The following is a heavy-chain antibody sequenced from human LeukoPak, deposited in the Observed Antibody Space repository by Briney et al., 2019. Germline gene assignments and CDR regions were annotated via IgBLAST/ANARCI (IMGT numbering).Heavy chain of an antibody. Sequence: GGSLRLSCAASGFTFSSYAMHWVRQAPGKGLEWVAVISYDGSNKYYADSVKGRFTISRDNAKNSLYLQMNSLRAEDTAVYYCARNYGSGSYYNVAYYYYYYMDVWGKGTTVTVSS. V-gene: IGHV3-30*04. CDR2: ISYDGSNK. D-gene: IGHD3-10*01. CDR1: GFTFSSYA. J-gene: IGHJ6*03. CDR3: ARNYGSGSYYNVAYYYYYYMDV.